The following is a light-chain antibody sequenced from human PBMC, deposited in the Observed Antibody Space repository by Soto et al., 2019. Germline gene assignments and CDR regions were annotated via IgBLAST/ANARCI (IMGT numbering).Light chain of an antibody. Sequence: VLTQSPGTLSLSPGERATLSCRASQSVDRSDIAWYQQKPGQAPRLLIYEASNRATGIPARFSGSGSGADFTLTISSLEPEDFALYYCQQHINWPLTFGGGTKVDIK. J-gene: IGKJ4*01. CDR3: QQHINWPLT. CDR2: EAS. CDR1: QSVDRSD. V-gene: IGKV3-11*01.